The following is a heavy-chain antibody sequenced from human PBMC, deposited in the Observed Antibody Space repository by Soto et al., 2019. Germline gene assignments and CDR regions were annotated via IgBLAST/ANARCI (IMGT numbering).Heavy chain of an antibody. Sequence: SETLSLTCTVSGGSISSSSYYWGWIRQPPGKGLEWIGSIYYSGSTYYNPSLKSRVTISVDTSKNQFSLKMRSVTAADTAVYYCASVGATYYYYGMDVWGQGTTVTVS. CDR3: ASVGATYYYYGMDV. CDR2: IYYSGST. D-gene: IGHD1-26*01. V-gene: IGHV4-39*01. CDR1: GGSISSSSYY. J-gene: IGHJ6*02.